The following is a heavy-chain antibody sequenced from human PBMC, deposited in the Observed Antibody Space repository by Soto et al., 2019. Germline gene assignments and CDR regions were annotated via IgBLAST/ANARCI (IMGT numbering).Heavy chain of an antibody. CDR1: GYTLTELS. V-gene: IGHV1-24*01. Sequence: GASVKVSCKVSGYTLTELSMHWVRQAPGKGLEWMGGFDPEDGETIYAQKFQGRVTMTEDTSTDTAYMELSSLRSEDTAVYYCATDPERVGATAGKNWFDPWGQGTLVTVSS. D-gene: IGHD1-26*01. J-gene: IGHJ5*02. CDR3: ATDPERVGATAGKNWFDP. CDR2: FDPEDGET.